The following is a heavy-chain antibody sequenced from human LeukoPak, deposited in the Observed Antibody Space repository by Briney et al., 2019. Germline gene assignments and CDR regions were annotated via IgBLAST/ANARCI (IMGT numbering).Heavy chain of an antibody. CDR1: GFTFGSYW. CDR2: INGDGSST. D-gene: IGHD3-10*01. CDR3: ARDRQPYGSGSLNWFDP. J-gene: IGHJ5*02. Sequence: GGSLRLSCAASGFTFGSYWMHWVRQAPGKGLVWVSRINGDGSSTSYADSVKGRFIISRDNGKKELYLQMNSLGAEDTAVYYCARDRQPYGSGSLNWFDPWGQGTLVTVSS. V-gene: IGHV3-74*01.